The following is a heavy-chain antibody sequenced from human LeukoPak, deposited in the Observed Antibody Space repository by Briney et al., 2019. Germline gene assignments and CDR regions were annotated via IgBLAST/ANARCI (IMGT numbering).Heavy chain of an antibody. CDR3: ATGGVDILSAINPCDH. CDR1: GFTFSDYY. V-gene: IGHV3-11*04. D-gene: IGHD5/OR15-5a*01. CDR2: ISSTGGTI. J-gene: IGHJ4*02. Sequence: GGSLRLSCAASGFTFSDYYMTWIRQAPGKGLEWVSYISSTGGTIYYADSVKGRFTISRDNAKISLYLHMNSLRAEDTAVYFCATGGVDILSAINPCDHWGQGTLVTVSS.